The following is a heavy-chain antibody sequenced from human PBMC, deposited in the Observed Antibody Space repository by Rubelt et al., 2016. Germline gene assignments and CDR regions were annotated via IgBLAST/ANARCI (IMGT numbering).Heavy chain of an antibody. CDR3: ARDSVEPGRRVFDY. Sequence: QVQLQESGPGLVKPSQTLSLTCTVSGGSISSGGYYWSWIRQHPGKGLEWIGYIYYSGSTYYNPSLKGRVTISVDTSKNQFSLKLSSVTAADTAVYYCARDSVEPGRRVFDYWGQGTLVTVSS. D-gene: IGHD1-1*01. CDR1: GGSISSGGYY. CDR2: IYYSGST. V-gene: IGHV4-31*03. J-gene: IGHJ4*02.